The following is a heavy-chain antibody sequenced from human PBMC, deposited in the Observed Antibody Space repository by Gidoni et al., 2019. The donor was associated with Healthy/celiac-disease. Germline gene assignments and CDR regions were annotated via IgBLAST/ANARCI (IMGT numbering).Heavy chain of an antibody. D-gene: IGHD3-3*01. CDR2: ISSSSSYI. J-gene: IGHJ4*02. V-gene: IGHV3-21*01. CDR3: ARVAIDLTIFGVDYFDY. CDR1: GFTFSSLG. Sequence: EVQLVESGGGLVKPGGSLRPSWAAAGFTFSSLGMNWVRPAPGKGLEWVSSISSSSSYIYYADSVKGRFTISRDNAKNSLYLQMNSLRAEDTAVYYCARVAIDLTIFGVDYFDYWGQGTLVTVSS.